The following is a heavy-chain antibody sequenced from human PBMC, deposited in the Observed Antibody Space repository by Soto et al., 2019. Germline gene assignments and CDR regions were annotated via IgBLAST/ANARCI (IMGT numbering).Heavy chain of an antibody. CDR3: ANGTEYGVVLMSTFDY. D-gene: IGHD3-3*01. CDR1: GFIFDDYA. J-gene: IGHJ4*02. V-gene: IGHV3-9*01. CDR2: INWNSGTM. Sequence: EVQLVESGGGLVQPGTSLRLSCAASGFIFDDYAMNWVRQAPGKGLEWVSGINWNSGTMVYVDSVKGRFTISRDNAKNXLYLQMNSLRPEDTAFYFCANGTEYGVVLMSTFDYWGQGTLVTVSS.